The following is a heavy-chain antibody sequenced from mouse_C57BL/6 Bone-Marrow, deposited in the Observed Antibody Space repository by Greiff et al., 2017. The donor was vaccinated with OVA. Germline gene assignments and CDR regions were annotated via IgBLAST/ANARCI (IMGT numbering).Heavy chain of an antibody. CDR3: ARPIYYYGSSYVYFDV. CDR2: ISSGGSYT. Sequence: EVHLVESGGDLVKPGGSLKLSCAASGFTFSSYGMSWVRQTPDKRLEWVATISSGGSYTYYPDSVKGRFTISRDNAKNTLYLQMSSLKSEDTAMYYCARPIYYYGSSYVYFDVWGTGTTVTVSS. D-gene: IGHD1-1*01. J-gene: IGHJ1*03. CDR1: GFTFSSYG. V-gene: IGHV5-6*01.